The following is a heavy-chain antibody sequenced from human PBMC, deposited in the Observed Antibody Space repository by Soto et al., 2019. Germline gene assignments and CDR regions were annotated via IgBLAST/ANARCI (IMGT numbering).Heavy chain of an antibody. D-gene: IGHD6-13*01. Sequence: XSVKVSCSASGYIFSNYGISWVRQAPGQGLEWMGWISTYNANTYYAQKFQGRVTMTTDTSTSTAYMELRSLRSDDTAVFYCARERDGSSWSSAESLQYWGQGTLVTVSS. V-gene: IGHV1-18*01. CDR1: GYIFSNYG. CDR2: ISTYNANT. J-gene: IGHJ1*01. CDR3: ARERDGSSWSSAESLQY.